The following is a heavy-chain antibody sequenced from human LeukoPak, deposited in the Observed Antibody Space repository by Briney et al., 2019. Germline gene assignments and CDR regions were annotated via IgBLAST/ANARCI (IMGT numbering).Heavy chain of an antibody. V-gene: IGHV3-30*02. D-gene: IGHD3-9*01. CDR3: AKDRYYDILTGPFDY. Sequence: GGPLRLSCAASGFPFSSYGMHWLRRPPGKGLDRVAFIRYDGSNKYYADSVKGRFTISRDNSKNTLYLQMNSLRAEDTAVYYCAKDRYYDILTGPFDYWGQGTLVTVSS. CDR2: IRYDGSNK. CDR1: GFPFSSYG. J-gene: IGHJ4*02.